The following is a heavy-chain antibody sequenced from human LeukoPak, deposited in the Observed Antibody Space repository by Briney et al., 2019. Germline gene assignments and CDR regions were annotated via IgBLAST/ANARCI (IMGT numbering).Heavy chain of an antibody. CDR1: GYTFTGYY. D-gene: IGHD4-17*01. CDR2: INPNSGGT. V-gene: IGHV1-2*02. Sequence: GASVTVSCKASGYTFTGYYMHWVRQAPGQGLEWMGWINPNSGGTNYAQKFQGRVTMTRDTSISTAYMELSRLRSDDTAVYYCARELTYGDSKWAGDNWFDPWGQGTLVTVSS. J-gene: IGHJ5*02. CDR3: ARELTYGDSKWAGDNWFDP.